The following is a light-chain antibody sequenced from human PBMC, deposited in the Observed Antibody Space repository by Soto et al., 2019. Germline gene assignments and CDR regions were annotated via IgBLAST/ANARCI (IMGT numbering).Light chain of an antibody. CDR2: EVS. CDR3: SSYTTSRTLEV. J-gene: IGLJ1*01. Sequence: QSVLTQPASVSGSPGQSVTISCTGTSSDVGGYKFVSWYQQHPGKAPKLMIFEVSNRPSGVSYRFSGSKSGNTASLTISGLQAEDEADYYCSSYTTSRTLEVFGTGTKLTVL. CDR1: SSDVGGYKF. V-gene: IGLV2-14*01.